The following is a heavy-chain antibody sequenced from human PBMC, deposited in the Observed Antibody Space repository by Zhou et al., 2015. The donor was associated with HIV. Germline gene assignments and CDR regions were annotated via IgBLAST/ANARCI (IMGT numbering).Heavy chain of an antibody. Sequence: QVQVVQSGAEVKKPGATVKVSCKGSGYTFTNYAIHWVRQAPGQRLEWMGWINIGNGDTKYSQKFQGRVTITRDTSASTVYMELSSLRSEDTAVYYCARDRVVIATYYYAMTSGAKGHGHRLL. J-gene: IGHJ6*02. V-gene: IGHV1-3*04. CDR1: GYTFTNYA. CDR2: INIGNGDT. CDR3: ARDRVVIATYYYAMTS. D-gene: IGHD2-21*01.